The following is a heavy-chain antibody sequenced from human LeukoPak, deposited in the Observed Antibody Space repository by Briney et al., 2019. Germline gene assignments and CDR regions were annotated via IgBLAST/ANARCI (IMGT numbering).Heavy chain of an antibody. CDR2: IIPIFGTA. D-gene: IGHD2-15*01. CDR3: ARGPPVVVAHFDY. CDR1: GYNFNDHH. Sequence: SVKVSCKTSGYNFNDHHVHWVRQAPGQGLEWMGGIIPIFGTANYAQKFQGRVTITTDESTSTAYMELSSLRSEDTAEYYCARGPPVVVAHFDYWGQGTLVTVSS. V-gene: IGHV1-69*05. J-gene: IGHJ4*02.